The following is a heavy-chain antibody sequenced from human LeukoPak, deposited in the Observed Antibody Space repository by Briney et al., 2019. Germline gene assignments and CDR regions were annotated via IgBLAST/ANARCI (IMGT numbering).Heavy chain of an antibody. J-gene: IGHJ4*02. CDR1: GCTFSSYA. D-gene: IGHD2-21*02. V-gene: IGHV1-69*05. Sequence: ASVNVSCKASGCTFSSYAISWVRQAPGQGLEWMGGIIPIFGTANYAQKLQGRVTITTDESTSTAYMELSSLRSEDTAVYYCARGLLYCGGDCYPTYFDYWGQGTLVTASS. CDR3: ARGLLYCGGDCYPTYFDY. CDR2: IIPIFGTA.